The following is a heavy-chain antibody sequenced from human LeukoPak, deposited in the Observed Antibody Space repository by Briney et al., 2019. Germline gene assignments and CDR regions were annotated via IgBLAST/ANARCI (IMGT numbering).Heavy chain of an antibody. J-gene: IGHJ3*02. V-gene: IGHV7-4-1*02. CDR2: INTNTGNP. CDR3: AGKIAWWALDI. D-gene: IGHD2-8*02. CDR1: GYTFTSYA. Sequence: GASVKVSCKASGYTFTSYAMNWVRQAPGQGLERMGWINTNTGNPTYAQGFTGRFVFSLDTSVSTAYLQISSLKAEDTAVYYCAGKIAWWALDIWGQGTMVTVSS.